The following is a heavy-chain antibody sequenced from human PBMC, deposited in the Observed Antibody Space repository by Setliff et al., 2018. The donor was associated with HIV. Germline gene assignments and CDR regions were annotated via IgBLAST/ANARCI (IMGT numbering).Heavy chain of an antibody. CDR1: GFTFDDYA. J-gene: IGHJ6*03. D-gene: IGHD5-18*01. CDR2: INWNGGAT. V-gene: IGHV3-9*01. Sequence: GGSLRLSCAASGFTFDDYAMHWVRQAPGRGLEWISGINWNGGATGYADSVQGRFTMSRDNAKNSLYLEMNSLTPEDTAVHYCARADAGMAYMDVWGKGTTVTVSS. CDR3: ARADAGMAYMDV.